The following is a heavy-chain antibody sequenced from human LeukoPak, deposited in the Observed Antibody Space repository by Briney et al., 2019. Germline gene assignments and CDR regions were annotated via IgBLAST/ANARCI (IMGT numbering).Heavy chain of an antibody. CDR3: ARELGNSFDF. J-gene: IGHJ4*02. D-gene: IGHD7-27*01. CDR1: GYTLSEFS. Sequence: ASVKVSCKVSGYTLSEFSMNWVRQAPGKGVEWMGNFDPEDGETTYAQRFQGRITMTEDTSTDTAYMELSSLRSEDTAVYYCARELGNSFDFWGQGTLVTVSS. V-gene: IGHV1-24*01. CDR2: FDPEDGET.